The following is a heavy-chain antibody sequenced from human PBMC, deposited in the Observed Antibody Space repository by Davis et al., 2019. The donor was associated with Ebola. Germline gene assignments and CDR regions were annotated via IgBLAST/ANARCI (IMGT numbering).Heavy chain of an antibody. D-gene: IGHD3-10*01. Sequence: ASSVTVSCKASGYTFTRYVISWVRQAPGQGLEWMGWISLYNGNTNYAQNLQGRVTMTTDTSTSTAYMEVRSLRYDDTAVYYCARAVTMVLPSGWFDPWGQGTLVTVSS. J-gene: IGHJ5*02. CDR2: ISLYNGNT. V-gene: IGHV1-18*01. CDR1: GYTFTRYV. CDR3: ARAVTMVLPSGWFDP.